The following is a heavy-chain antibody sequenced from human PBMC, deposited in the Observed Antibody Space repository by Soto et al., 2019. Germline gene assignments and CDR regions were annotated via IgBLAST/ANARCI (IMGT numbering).Heavy chain of an antibody. CDR3: AKEGNGGSSLDS. CDR2: ISWDGGSI. D-gene: IGHD2-15*01. J-gene: IGHJ5*01. CDR1: PFEFDDYN. V-gene: IGHV3-43*01. Sequence: WGSMRLSCEAGPFEFDDYNRPSGRQAPGKGLEWISLISWDGGSIDYADSIKGRFTVSRDNSKTSLYLHMDSLTSDDTAIYFCAKEGNGGSSLDSWGQGTLVTVSS.